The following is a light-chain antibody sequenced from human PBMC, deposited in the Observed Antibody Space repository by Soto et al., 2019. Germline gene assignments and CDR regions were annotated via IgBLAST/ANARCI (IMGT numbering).Light chain of an antibody. CDR2: KAS. CDR1: QSISSW. CDR3: QQYNSYSWT. J-gene: IGKJ1*01. V-gene: IGKV1-5*03. Sequence: DIQMTQSPSTLSAKVGDRVTITCRASQSISSWLAWCQQKPGKAPKLLIYKASSLESGVPSRFSGSGSGTEFTLTISSLQPDDFATYYCQQYNSYSWTFGQGTKVDI.